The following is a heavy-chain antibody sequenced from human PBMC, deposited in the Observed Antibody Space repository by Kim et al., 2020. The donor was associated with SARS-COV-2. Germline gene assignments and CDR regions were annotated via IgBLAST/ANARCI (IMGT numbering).Heavy chain of an antibody. CDR3: ARSEGRRYYDSSGYGY. J-gene: IGHJ4*02. Sequence: ASVKVSCKASGYTFTSYYMHWVRQAPGQGLEWMGIINPSGGSTSYAQKFQGRVTMTRDTSTSTVYMELSSLRSEDTAVYYCARSEGRRYYDSSGYGYWGQGTLVTVSS. CDR2: INPSGGST. CDR1: GYTFTSYY. D-gene: IGHD3-22*01. V-gene: IGHV1-46*01.